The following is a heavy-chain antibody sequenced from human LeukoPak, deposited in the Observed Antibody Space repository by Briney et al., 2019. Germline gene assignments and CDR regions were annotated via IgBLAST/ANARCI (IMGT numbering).Heavy chain of an antibody. Sequence: SETLSLTCAVYGGSFSGYYWSWIRQPPGKGLEWIGEINHSGSTNYNPSLKSRVTISVDTSKNQFSLKLSSVTAADTAVYYCARGRYDILTGYYGHFDYWGQGTLVTVSS. CDR1: GGSFSGYY. V-gene: IGHV4-34*01. CDR3: ARGRYDILTGYYGHFDY. CDR2: INHSGST. D-gene: IGHD3-9*01. J-gene: IGHJ4*02.